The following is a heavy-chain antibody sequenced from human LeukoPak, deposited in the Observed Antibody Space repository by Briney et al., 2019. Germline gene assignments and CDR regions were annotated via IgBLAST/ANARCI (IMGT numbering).Heavy chain of an antibody. CDR1: GGSTGSAGYY. CDR2: INYSGNA. Sequence: PSETLSLTCTVSGGSTGSAGYYWSWIRQHPGKGLEWIAYINYSGNAYHNPSLKSRVTISVDTSRNQSSLKLNSVTAADTAIYYCASMSGYYSKFDYWGQGTLVTVSS. CDR3: ASMSGYYSKFDY. D-gene: IGHD3-22*01. V-gene: IGHV4-31*03. J-gene: IGHJ4*02.